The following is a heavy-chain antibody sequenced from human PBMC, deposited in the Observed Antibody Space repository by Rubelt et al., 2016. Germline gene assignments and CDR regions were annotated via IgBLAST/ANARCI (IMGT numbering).Heavy chain of an antibody. CDR3: AKGPKFVNYFDY. Sequence: AVSGFTFGDYGMHWVRQAPGKGLEWVAILSYDGGTLKYGDSVKGRFTVPRDMSKNTFYLQMDSLRVEDTAVYYCAKGPKFVNYFDYWGQGNLVTVSA. V-gene: IGHV3-30*18. J-gene: IGHJ4*02. CDR2: LSYDGGTL. CDR1: GFTFGDYG.